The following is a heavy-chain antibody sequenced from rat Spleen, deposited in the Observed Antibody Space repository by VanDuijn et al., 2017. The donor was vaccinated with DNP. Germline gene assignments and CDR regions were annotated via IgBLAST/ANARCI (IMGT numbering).Heavy chain of an antibody. CDR3: ARGSTTVDYWYFDF. D-gene: IGHD1-1*01. CDR2: ITGRGGGI. Sequence: EVQLVESGGDLVQPGRSLKLSCVASGFTVNNYWMTWIRQVPGKGLEWVASITGRGGGIYYPDSVKGRFTISRDNAKNTLYLQMNSLRSEDTATYYCARGSTTVDYWYFDFWGPGTMVTVSS. V-gene: IGHV5-31*01. J-gene: IGHJ1*01. CDR1: GFTVNNYW.